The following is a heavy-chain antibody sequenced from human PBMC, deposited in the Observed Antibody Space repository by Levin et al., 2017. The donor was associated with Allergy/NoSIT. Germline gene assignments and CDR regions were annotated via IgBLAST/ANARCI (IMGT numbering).Heavy chain of an antibody. CDR2: ISSSSSTI. J-gene: IGHJ4*02. D-gene: IGHD3-10*01. CDR3: AREGYYYGWGSCFPN. Sequence: PGGSLRLSCATSGFTFSDYSMNWVRQAPGKGLEWVSYISSSSSTIYYADSVKGRFTISRDNAKNSLYLQMNSLRDEDTAVYYCAREGYYYGWGSCFPNWGQGALVTVSS. V-gene: IGHV3-48*02. CDR1: GFTFSDYS.